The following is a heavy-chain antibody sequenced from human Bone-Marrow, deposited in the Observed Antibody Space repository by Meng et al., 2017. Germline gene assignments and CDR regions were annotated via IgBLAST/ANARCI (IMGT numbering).Heavy chain of an antibody. CDR1: GDSVSNNSAA. J-gene: IGHJ6*02. CDR2: TYYRSKWYN. V-gene: IGHV6-1*01. CDR3: ARAGHYYGSGSYYNGLGFYYYGMDV. D-gene: IGHD3-10*01. Sequence: SETLSLTCAISGDSVSNNSAAWNWIRQSPSRGLEWLGRTYYRSKWYNDYAVSVKSRITINPDTSKNQFSLQLNSVTPEDTAVYYCARAGHYYGSGSYYNGLGFYYYGMDVWGQGTTVTVSS.